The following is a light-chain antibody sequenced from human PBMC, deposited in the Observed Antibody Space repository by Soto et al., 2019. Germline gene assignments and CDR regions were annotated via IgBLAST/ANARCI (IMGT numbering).Light chain of an antibody. CDR2: DVN. CDR3: SSISTISTFA. J-gene: IGLJ2*01. V-gene: IGLV2-14*03. Sequence: QSALTQPASVSGSPGQSIAISCTVTSSDVGAFNHVSWYQQHPGEAPKLLIYDVNNRPSGVSDRFSGSKSGNTASLTISGLQADDEADYYCSSISTISTFAFGGGTKVTVL. CDR1: SSDVGAFNH.